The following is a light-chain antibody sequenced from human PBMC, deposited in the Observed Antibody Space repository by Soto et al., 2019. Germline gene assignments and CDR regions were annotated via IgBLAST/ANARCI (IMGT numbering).Light chain of an antibody. CDR1: QSLLHTNGQNF. Sequence: DIVLTQSPLSLPVNPGEPVSISCTSSQSLLHTNGQNFLDWYLQKPGQAPQLLIYLASNRASGVPDRFSGSGSGTDFTLTISCLQSEDFATYYCQQYYSYPYTFGQGTKLEIK. V-gene: IGKV2-28*01. CDR3: QQYYSYPYT. CDR2: LAS. J-gene: IGKJ2*01.